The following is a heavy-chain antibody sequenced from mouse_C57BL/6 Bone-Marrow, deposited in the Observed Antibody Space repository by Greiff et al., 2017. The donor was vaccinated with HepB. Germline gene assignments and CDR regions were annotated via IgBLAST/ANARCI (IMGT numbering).Heavy chain of an antibody. J-gene: IGHJ2*01. Sequence: VQLKESGGGLVQPGGSLKLSCAASGFTFSDYYMYWVRQTPEKRLEWVAYISNGGGSTYYPDTVKGRFTISRDNAKNTLYLQMSRLKSEDTAMYYCARRSYYYGSSYLPYYFDYWGQGTTLTVSS. CDR3: ARRSYYYGSSYLPYYFDY. CDR2: ISNGGGST. D-gene: IGHD1-1*01. V-gene: IGHV5-12*01. CDR1: GFTFSDYY.